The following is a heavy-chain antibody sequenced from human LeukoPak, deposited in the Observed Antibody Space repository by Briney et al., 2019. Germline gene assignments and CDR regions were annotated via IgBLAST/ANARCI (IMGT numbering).Heavy chain of an antibody. D-gene: IGHD4-17*01. CDR1: GGTFSSYA. Sequence: GASVKVSCKASGGTFSSYAISWVRQAPGQGLEWMGRIFPILGIANYAQKFQERVTITRDMSTSTAYMELSSLRSEDTAVYYCAAGGDYGDYCSTLDYYYGMDVWGQGTTVTVS. CDR2: IFPILGIA. CDR3: AAGGDYGDYCSTLDYYYGMDV. V-gene: IGHV1-69*04. J-gene: IGHJ6*02.